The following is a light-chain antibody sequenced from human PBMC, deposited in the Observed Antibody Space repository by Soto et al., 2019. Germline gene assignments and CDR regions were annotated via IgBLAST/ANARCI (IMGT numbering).Light chain of an antibody. V-gene: IGKV3-20*01. CDR2: AAS. Sequence: EIVLTQSPGTLSLFPGERATLSCRASQSVRSSYLAWYQVRPGQAPRLLIHAASRRATGIADRFSGSGSGTDFTLTISRLEPEDFEVYYCQQYGDSPETFGQGTKVEIK. J-gene: IGKJ2*01. CDR3: QQYGDSPET. CDR1: QSVRSSY.